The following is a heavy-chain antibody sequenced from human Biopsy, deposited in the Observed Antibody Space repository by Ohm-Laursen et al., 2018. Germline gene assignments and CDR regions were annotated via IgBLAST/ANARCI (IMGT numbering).Heavy chain of an antibody. D-gene: IGHD1-1*01. CDR1: GYTLTELS. Sequence: ASVKVSCKVSGYTLTELSMHWVRQAPGRGLEWMGGFAPENGKTIYAQKFQGRVTMTEDTSTDTAYMELGSLRSEDTAVYYCAADINVWNVNYWGQGTQVTVSS. V-gene: IGHV1-24*01. CDR2: FAPENGKT. J-gene: IGHJ4*02. CDR3: AADINVWNVNY.